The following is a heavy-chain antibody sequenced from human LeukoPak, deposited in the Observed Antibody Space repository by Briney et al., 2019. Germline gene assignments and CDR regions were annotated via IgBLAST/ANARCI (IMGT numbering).Heavy chain of an antibody. V-gene: IGHV3-30*02. CDR1: GFTFSSYV. Sequence: PGGSLRLSCAASGFTFSSYVMHWVRQAPGKGLEWVAFIRYDGSYKYYADSVKGRFTISRDNSKNSLYLQMNSLRAEDTAVYYCASTYSSSPLWAFDIWGQGTMVTVSS. J-gene: IGHJ3*02. CDR3: ASTYSSSPLWAFDI. CDR2: IRYDGSYK. D-gene: IGHD6-13*01.